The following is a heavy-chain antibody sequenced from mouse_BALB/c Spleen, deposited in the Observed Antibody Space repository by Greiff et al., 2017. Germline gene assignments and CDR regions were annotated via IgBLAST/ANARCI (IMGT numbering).Heavy chain of an antibody. CDR1: GYTFTSYW. Sequence: QVQLQQPGAELVKPGTSVKLSCKASGYTFTSYWINWVRLRPGQGLEWIGDIYPGSGSTNYHEKFKSKATLTVATSSSTAYMQLSSLASEDSALYYCARIAHYYGSIIYYAMDYWGQGTSVTVSS. CDR2: IYPGSGST. V-gene: IGHV1-55*01. J-gene: IGHJ4*01. CDR3: ARIAHYYGSIIYYAMDY. D-gene: IGHD1-1*01.